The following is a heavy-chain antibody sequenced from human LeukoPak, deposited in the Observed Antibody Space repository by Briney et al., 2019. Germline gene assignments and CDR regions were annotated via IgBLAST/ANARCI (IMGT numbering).Heavy chain of an antibody. CDR2: INPSGGST. D-gene: IGHD3-10*01. Sequence: ASVKVSCKASGYTFTSYYMHWVRQAPGQGLEWMGIINPSGGSTSYAQKFQGRVTMTRDTSTSTVYMELSSLRSEDTAVYYCASFNTYYYGSGSSDSPFDYWGQGTLVTVSS. CDR3: ASFNTYYYGSGSSDSPFDY. V-gene: IGHV1-46*01. J-gene: IGHJ4*02. CDR1: GYTFTSYY.